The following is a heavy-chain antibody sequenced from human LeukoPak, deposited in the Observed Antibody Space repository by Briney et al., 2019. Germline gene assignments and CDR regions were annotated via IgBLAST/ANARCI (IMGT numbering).Heavy chain of an antibody. Sequence: GGSLRLSCAASGITFSSYWMHWVRQAPGRGLVWVSRINSDGSSTSYVDSVKGRFTISRDNAKNTLYLQMNSLRAEDTAVYYCARGWMGRDDYWGQGTQVTVSS. J-gene: IGHJ4*02. CDR1: GITFSSYW. CDR3: ARGWMGRDDY. CDR2: INSDGSST. V-gene: IGHV3-74*01. D-gene: IGHD1-26*01.